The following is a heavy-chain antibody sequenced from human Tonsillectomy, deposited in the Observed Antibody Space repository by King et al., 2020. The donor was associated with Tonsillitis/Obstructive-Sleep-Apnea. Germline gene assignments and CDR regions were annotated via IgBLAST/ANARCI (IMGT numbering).Heavy chain of an antibody. J-gene: IGHJ4*02. CDR1: GFTFRSYA. CDR2: ISYDGTNK. V-gene: IGHV3-30*01. Sequence: LQLVQSGGGVVQPGRSLRLSCAASGFTFRSYAMHWVRQAPGKGLEWVAVISYDGTNKYYADSVKGRCTISRDNSKNTLYVQMNSLRAEDTAVYYCARSIYGSERKGHFDYWGQGTLVTVSS. D-gene: IGHD3-10*01. CDR3: ARSIYGSERKGHFDY.